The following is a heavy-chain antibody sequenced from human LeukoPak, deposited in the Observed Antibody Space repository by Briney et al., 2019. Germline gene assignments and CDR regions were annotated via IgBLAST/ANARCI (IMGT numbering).Heavy chain of an antibody. CDR1: GFTFSSYA. CDR3: AKDLYYYYDSSGYYAFDY. CDR2: ISGSGGST. D-gene: IGHD3-22*01. Sequence: PGGSLRLSCAASGFTFSSYAMSWVRQAPGKGLEWVSAISGSGGSTYYADSVKGRFTISRDNSKNTLYLQMNSLRAEDTVVYYCAKDLYYYYDSSGYYAFDYWGQGTLVTVSS. V-gene: IGHV3-23*01. J-gene: IGHJ4*02.